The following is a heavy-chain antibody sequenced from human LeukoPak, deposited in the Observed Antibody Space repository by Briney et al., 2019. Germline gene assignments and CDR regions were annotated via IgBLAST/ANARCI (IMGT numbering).Heavy chain of an antibody. Sequence: SQTLSLTCAISGDSVSSNSAAWNWIRQSPSRGLEWLGRTYYRSKLYNDYAVSVKSRITINPDTSKNQFSLQLNSVTPEDTAVYYCARAERGYSGYAGGSYYYYGMDVWGKGTTVTVSS. CDR2: TYYRSKLYN. V-gene: IGHV6-1*01. D-gene: IGHD5-12*01. CDR3: ARAERGYSGYAGGSYYYYGMDV. CDR1: GDSVSSNSAA. J-gene: IGHJ6*04.